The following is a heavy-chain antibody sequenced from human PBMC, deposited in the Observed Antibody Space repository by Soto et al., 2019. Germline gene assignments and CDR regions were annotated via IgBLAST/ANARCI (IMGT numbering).Heavy chain of an antibody. J-gene: IGHJ4*02. CDR3: AGVAV. CDR1: GFTFSNYW. Sequence: EVQLVESGGGFVQPGGSLRLSCASSGFTFSNYWMSWVRQAPGKGLEWVANIKVDGSEKYYVDSVKGRFTISRDNAKNSLYLQMNSLRAEDTAVYYCAGVAVRGQGTLVTVSS. D-gene: IGHD6-19*01. CDR2: IKVDGSEK. V-gene: IGHV3-7*05.